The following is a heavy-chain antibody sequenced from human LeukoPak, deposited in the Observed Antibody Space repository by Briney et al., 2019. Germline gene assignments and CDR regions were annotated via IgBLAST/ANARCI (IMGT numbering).Heavy chain of an antibody. J-gene: IGHJ3*02. Sequence: SETLSLTCTVPGGSISSYYWSCIRQPPGKGLEWIGYIYYSGSANYNPSLKSRVTISVDTSKNQFSLKLSSVTAADTAVYYCAGDDSGIDAFDIWGQGTMVTVSS. CDR2: IYYSGSA. CDR3: AGDDSGIDAFDI. D-gene: IGHD3-10*01. V-gene: IGHV4-59*01. CDR1: GGSISSYY.